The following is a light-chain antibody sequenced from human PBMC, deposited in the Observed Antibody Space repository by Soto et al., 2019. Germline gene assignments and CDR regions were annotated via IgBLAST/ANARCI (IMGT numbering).Light chain of an antibody. CDR2: DVS. V-gene: IGLV2-14*01. Sequence: STITQPASVSGSPGQSVTICCPGTSSDVGGYNYVSWYQQHPGKAPKLMIYDVSNRPSGVSNRFSGSKSGNTASLTISGLQAEDEADYYCSSYTSSSTRVFGTGTKVTVL. CDR3: SSYTSSSTRV. CDR1: SSDVGGYNY. J-gene: IGLJ1*01.